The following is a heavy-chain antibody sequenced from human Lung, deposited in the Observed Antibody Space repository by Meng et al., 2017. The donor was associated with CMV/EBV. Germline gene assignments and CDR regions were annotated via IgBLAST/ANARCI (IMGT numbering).Heavy chain of an antibody. V-gene: IGHV1-8*01. J-gene: IGHJ5*02. D-gene: IGHD3-10*01. CDR2: MNPNSGNT. Sequence: ASXXVSXKASGYTFTSYDINWVRQATGQGLGWMGWMNPNSGNTAYAPKFEGRLTMTRNTSINTAYMDLSSLRSEDTAIYYCTRGRGSTHKGNWFDPWGQGXLVTVSS. CDR1: GYTFTSYD. CDR3: TRGRGSTHKGNWFDP.